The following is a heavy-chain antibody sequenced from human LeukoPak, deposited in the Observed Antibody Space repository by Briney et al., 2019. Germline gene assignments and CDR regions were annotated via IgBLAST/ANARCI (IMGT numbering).Heavy chain of an antibody. CDR2: IYSGGST. CDR1: GFTVSNNY. D-gene: IGHD1-1*01. Sequence: GGSLRLSCVVSGFTVSNNYMSWVRQAPRKGLEWVSLIYSGGSTYYADSVKGRFTISRDNSKNTVYLQMNSLRAEDTAVYYCARETVPTTFDYWGQGTLVTVSS. CDR3: ARETVPTTFDY. J-gene: IGHJ4*02. V-gene: IGHV3-66*02.